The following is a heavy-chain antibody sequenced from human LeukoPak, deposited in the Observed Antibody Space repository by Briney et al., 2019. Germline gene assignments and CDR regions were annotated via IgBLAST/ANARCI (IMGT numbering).Heavy chain of an antibody. V-gene: IGHV1-69*05. Sequence: SVKVSCRASEDTFHSYGFNWVRHSPGQGLEWVGGILPLYGSGNYPEKFQGRVSITTDGSTSTVSLELNNLTSDDTAIYYCGRDCAATDLWGSGTLVTVSS. CDR3: GRDCAATDL. CDR2: ILPLYGSG. D-gene: IGHD2-21*01. CDR1: EDTFHSYG. J-gene: IGHJ2*01.